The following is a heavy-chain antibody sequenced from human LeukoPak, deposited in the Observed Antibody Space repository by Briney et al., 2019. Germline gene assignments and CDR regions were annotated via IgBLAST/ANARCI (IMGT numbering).Heavy chain of an antibody. D-gene: IGHD5-18*01. CDR2: FDPEDGET. J-gene: IGHJ4*02. Sequence: ASVKVSCKVSGYTLTELSMHWVRQAPGKGLEWMGGFDPEDGETIYAQKFQGRVTMTEDTSTDTAYMELSSLRSEDTVVYYCATSAGRGYSYGSAPYFDYWGQGTLVTVSS. V-gene: IGHV1-24*01. CDR1: GYTLTELS. CDR3: ATSAGRGYSYGSAPYFDY.